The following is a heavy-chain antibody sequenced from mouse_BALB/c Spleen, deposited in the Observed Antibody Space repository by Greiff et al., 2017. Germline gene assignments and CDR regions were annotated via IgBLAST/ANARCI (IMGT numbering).Heavy chain of an antibody. D-gene: IGHD1-1*01. V-gene: IGHV1-15*01. Sequence: VKLMESGAELVRPGASVTLSCKASGYTFTDYEMHWVKQTPVHGLEWIGAIDPETGGTAYNQKFKGKATLTADKSSSTAYMELRSLTSEDSAVYYCTRLRGRFAYWGQGTLVTVSA. CDR2: IDPETGGT. J-gene: IGHJ3*01. CDR3: TRLRGRFAY. CDR1: GYTFTDYE.